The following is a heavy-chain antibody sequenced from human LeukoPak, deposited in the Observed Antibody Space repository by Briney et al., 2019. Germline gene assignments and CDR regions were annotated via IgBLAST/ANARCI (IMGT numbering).Heavy chain of an antibody. D-gene: IGHD2-8*01. CDR2: IKSKTDGGTI. CDR1: GFTFSSYS. Sequence: GGSLRLSCAASGFTFSSYSMNWVRQAPGKGLEWVGRIKSKTDGGTIEYAAPVKGRYTISRDDSKNTLYLQMNSLKTEDTGVYYFISSVGVPYVYCGEGTLVTVSS. CDR3: ISSVGVPYVY. V-gene: IGHV3-15*01. J-gene: IGHJ4*02.